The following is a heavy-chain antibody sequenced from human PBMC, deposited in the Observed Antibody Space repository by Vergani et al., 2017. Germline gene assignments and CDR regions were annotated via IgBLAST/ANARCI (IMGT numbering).Heavy chain of an antibody. J-gene: IGHJ4*02. D-gene: IGHD2-15*01. V-gene: IGHV3-33*06. CDR3: AKDKGWYGDYFVY. CDR1: GFTFSSYG. Sequence: QVQLVESGGGVVQPGRSLRLSCAASGFTFSSYGMHWVRQAPGKGLEWVAVIWYDGSNKYYADSVKGRFTISRDNSKNTLYLQMNSLRAEDTAVYYCAKDKGWYGDYFVYWGQGTLVTVSS. CDR2: IWYDGSNK.